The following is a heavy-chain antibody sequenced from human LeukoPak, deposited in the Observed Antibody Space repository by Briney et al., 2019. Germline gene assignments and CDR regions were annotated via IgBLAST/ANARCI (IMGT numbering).Heavy chain of an antibody. CDR1: GGTFSSYA. V-gene: IGHV1-69*13. J-gene: IGHJ4*02. Sequence: SVKVSCKASGGTFSSYAISWVRQAPGQGLEWMGGIIPIFGTANYAQKFQGRVTITADESTSTAYMGLSSLRSEDTAVYYCARGIAAAGTGEYYFDYWGQGTLVTVSS. CDR3: ARGIAAAGTGEYYFDY. CDR2: IIPIFGTA. D-gene: IGHD6-13*01.